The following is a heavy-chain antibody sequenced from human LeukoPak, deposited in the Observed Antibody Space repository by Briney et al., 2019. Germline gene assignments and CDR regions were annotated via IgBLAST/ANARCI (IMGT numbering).Heavy chain of an antibody. CDR3: AKVGPGYYAPDAFDI. Sequence: GGSLRLSCAASGFSVSSNYLTWVRQAPGKGLECVSVIYSDSNTYYADSVKGRFTISRDNSKNTLYLQMNSLRAEDTAVYYCAKVGPGYYAPDAFDIWGQGTMVTVSS. CDR1: GFSVSSNY. CDR2: IYSDSNT. J-gene: IGHJ3*02. V-gene: IGHV3-66*02. D-gene: IGHD3-10*01.